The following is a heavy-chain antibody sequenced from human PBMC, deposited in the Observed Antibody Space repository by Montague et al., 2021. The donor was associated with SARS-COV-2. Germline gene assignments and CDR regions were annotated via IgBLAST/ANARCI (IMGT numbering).Heavy chain of an antibody. CDR1: GGSFSGYY. CDR2: INHSGST. D-gene: IGHD5-24*01. V-gene: IGHV4-34*01. J-gene: IGHJ5*01. Sequence: SETLSLTCAVYGGSFSGYYWSWIRQPPGKGLEWIGEINHSGSTNYNPSLKSRVTISVDTSKNQSSLKLSSVTAADTAVYYCAREDRWNWFDPWGQGTLVIVSS. CDR3: AREDRWNWFDP.